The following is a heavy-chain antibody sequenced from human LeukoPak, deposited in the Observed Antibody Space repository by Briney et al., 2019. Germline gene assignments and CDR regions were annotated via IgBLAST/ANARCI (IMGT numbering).Heavy chain of an antibody. CDR2: INPNSGGT. Sequence: ASVKVSCKASGYTFTGYYTHWVRQAPGQGLEWMGWINPNSGGTNYAQKFQGRVTMTRDTSISTAYMELSRLRSDDTAVYYCARDLGSSGWNLDYWGQGTLVTVSS. CDR3: ARDLGSSGWNLDY. V-gene: IGHV1-2*02. CDR1: GYTFTGYY. J-gene: IGHJ4*02. D-gene: IGHD6-19*01.